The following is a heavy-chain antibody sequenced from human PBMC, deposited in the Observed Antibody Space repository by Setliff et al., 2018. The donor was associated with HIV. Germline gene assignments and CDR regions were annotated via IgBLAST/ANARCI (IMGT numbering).Heavy chain of an antibody. CDR2: INIRNGNT. J-gene: IGHJ4*02. D-gene: IGHD3-10*01. V-gene: IGHV1-18*04. Sequence: ASVKVSCKPSGYTFTRYAISWVRQAPGQGLEWMGWINIRNGNTYYAQRFKDRVAMTSDTSTSTVYMDLRSLKFDDTAVYYCGRVSGWGSHYIGPSPGFDYWGQGTMVTVSS. CDR3: GRVSGWGSHYIGPSPGFDY. CDR1: GYTFTRYA.